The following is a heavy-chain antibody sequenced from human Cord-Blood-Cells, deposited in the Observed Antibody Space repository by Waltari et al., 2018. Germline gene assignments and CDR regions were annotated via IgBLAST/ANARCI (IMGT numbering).Heavy chain of an antibody. CDR3: AKGDCSSTSCHWYFD. D-gene: IGHD2-2*01. V-gene: IGHV3-30*18. CDR2: ISYDGSNK. CDR1: GFTFSSYG. Sequence: QVQLVESGGGVVQPGRSLRLSCAASGFTFSSYGMHWVRQAPGKGLEWVAVISYDGSNKYYADSVKGRFTISRDNSKNTLYLQMNSLRAEDTAVYYCAKGDCSSTSCHWYFD. J-gene: IGHJ2*01.